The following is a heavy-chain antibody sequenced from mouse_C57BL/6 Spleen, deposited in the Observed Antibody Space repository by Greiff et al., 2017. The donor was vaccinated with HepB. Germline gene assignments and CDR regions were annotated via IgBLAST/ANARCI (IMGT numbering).Heavy chain of an antibody. V-gene: IGHV1-42*01. CDR3: ASTAQAWAMDY. J-gene: IGHJ4*01. D-gene: IGHD3-2*02. Sequence: VQLKQSGPELVKPGASVKISCKASGYSFTGYYMNWVKQSPEKSLEWIGEINPSTGGTTYNQKFKAKATLTVDKSSSTAYMQLKSLTSEDSAVYYCASTAQAWAMDYWGQGTSVTVSS. CDR2: INPSTGGT. CDR1: GYSFTGYY.